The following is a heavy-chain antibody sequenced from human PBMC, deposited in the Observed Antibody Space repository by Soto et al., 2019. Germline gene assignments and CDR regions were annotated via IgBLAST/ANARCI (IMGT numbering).Heavy chain of an antibody. J-gene: IGHJ4*02. Sequence: QVQLVQSGAEVKKPGSSVKVSCTASGGTFSSYALSWVRQAPGHGLEWMGGIITVFGTAHYAQKFQGRVTITADESTTTAYMEPTTLTSEDPAVYYSAGGVGWLHLGFWGQGTLVTVSS. CDR3: AGGVGWLHLGF. CDR2: IITVFGTA. D-gene: IGHD5-12*01. CDR1: GGTFSSYA. V-gene: IGHV1-69*12.